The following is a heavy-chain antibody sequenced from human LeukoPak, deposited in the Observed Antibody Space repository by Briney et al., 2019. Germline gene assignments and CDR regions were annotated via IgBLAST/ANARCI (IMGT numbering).Heavy chain of an antibody. CDR1: GASISSYY. V-gene: IGHV4-59*08. Sequence: PSETLSLTCTVSGASISSYYWSWIRQPPGKGLEWIGYIYYSGSTNYNPSLKSRVTISVETSKNQFSLQLSSVTAADTAIYYCASLYYGSGSLDYWGQGTLVTVSS. CDR2: IYYSGST. CDR3: ASLYYGSGSLDY. D-gene: IGHD3-10*01. J-gene: IGHJ4*02.